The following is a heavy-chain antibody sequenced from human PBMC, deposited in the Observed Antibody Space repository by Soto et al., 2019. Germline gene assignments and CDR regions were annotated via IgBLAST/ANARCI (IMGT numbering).Heavy chain of an antibody. Sequence: QVQLVQSGAEVKKPGASVKVSCKASGYTFTSYDINWVRQATGQGLEWMGWMNPNSGNTGYAQKFQGRVTMTRNTSISTAYMELSSLRSEDTAVYYCATTLKGQLVLLNYFDYWGQGTLVTVSS. CDR3: ATTLKGQLVLLNYFDY. D-gene: IGHD6-13*01. J-gene: IGHJ4*02. CDR2: MNPNSGNT. V-gene: IGHV1-8*01. CDR1: GYTFTSYD.